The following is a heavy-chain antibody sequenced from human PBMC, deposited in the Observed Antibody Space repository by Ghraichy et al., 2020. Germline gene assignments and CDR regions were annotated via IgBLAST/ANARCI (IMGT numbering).Heavy chain of an antibody. CDR1: GGSISSSAHY. CDR2: IYYSGST. D-gene: IGHD3/OR15-3a*01. CDR3: ARGTGREAFDI. Sequence: SKTLSLTCIVSGGSISSSAHYWGWMRQPPGKGLEWIGIIYYSGSTYYNPSLKSRVTISVDTSKNHLSLKLTSVTAADTAVYYCARGTGREAFDIWGQGTMVTVS. V-gene: IGHV4-39*02. J-gene: IGHJ3*02.